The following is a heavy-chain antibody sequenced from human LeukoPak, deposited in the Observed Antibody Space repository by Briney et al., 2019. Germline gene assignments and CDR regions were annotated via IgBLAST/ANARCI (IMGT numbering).Heavy chain of an antibody. D-gene: IGHD2/OR15-2a*01. Sequence: GASVKVPCKASGYTFTSYGISWVRQAPGQGLEWMGWISAYNGNTNYAQKLQGRVTITRDTSASTAYMELSSLRSEDTAVYYCARRLPSSLSPQSFDYWGQGTLVTVSS. CDR3: ARRLPSSLSPQSFDY. CDR1: GYTFTSYG. V-gene: IGHV1-18*01. CDR2: ISAYNGNT. J-gene: IGHJ4*02.